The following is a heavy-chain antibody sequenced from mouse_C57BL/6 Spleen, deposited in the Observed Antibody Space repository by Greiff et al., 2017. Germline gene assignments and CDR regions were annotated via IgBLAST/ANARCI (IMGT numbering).Heavy chain of an antibody. CDR1: GFTFSDYY. V-gene: IGHV5-16*01. CDR3: ARVLGYFDY. D-gene: IGHD4-1*01. J-gene: IGHJ2*01. CDR2: INYDGSST. Sequence: EVMLVESEGGLVQPGSSMKLSCTASGFTFSDYYMAWVRQVPEKGLEWVANINYDGSSTYYLDSLKSRFIISRDNAKNILYLQMSSLKSEDTATYYCARVLGYFDYWGQGTTLTVSS.